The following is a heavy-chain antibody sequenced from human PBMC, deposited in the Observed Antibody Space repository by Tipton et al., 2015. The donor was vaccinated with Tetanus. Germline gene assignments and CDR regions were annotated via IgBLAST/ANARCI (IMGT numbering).Heavy chain of an antibody. D-gene: IGHD7-27*01. V-gene: IGHV3-7*03. CDR3: ARLGRNSLGAFDV. CDR2: IQNDGGET. Sequence: SLRLSCGASGSTFREYWMSWVRQAPGKGLEWVANIQNDGGETYHLESVRGRFTISRDNGKNSVYLQMNSLRPEDTAVYYCARLGRNSLGAFDVWGQGTLVSVSS. J-gene: IGHJ3*01. CDR1: GSTFREYW.